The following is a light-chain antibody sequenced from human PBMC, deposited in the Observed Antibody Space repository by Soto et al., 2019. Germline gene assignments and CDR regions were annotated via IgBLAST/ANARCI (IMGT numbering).Light chain of an antibody. CDR1: SGSVSTNYY. CDR2: STN. V-gene: IGLV8-61*01. J-gene: IGLJ1*01. CDR3: SSYTSSSTQV. Sequence: QTVVTQEPSFSVSPGGTVTLTCGLSSGSVSTNYYPSWYQQTPGQGPRTLIYSTNIRSSGVPDRFSGSKSGNTASLTISGLQAEDEADYYCSSYTSSSTQVFGTGTKVTVL.